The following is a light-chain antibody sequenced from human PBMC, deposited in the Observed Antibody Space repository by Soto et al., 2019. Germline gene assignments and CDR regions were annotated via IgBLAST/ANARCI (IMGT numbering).Light chain of an antibody. Sequence: VMPQAPATLSVSPGERATLSLRASQTINNNVAWYQLKDGQVPRLVIYGASTRATDIPARFSGSGSGTDFTLTISSLEPEDFAVYYCQQRSNWPPTFGQGTRLEIK. CDR3: QQRSNWPPT. CDR1: QTINNN. CDR2: GAS. V-gene: IGKV3-11*01. J-gene: IGKJ5*01.